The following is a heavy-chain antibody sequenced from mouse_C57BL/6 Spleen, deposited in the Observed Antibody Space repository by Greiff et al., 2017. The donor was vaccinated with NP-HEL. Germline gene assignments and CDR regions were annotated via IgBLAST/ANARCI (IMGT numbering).Heavy chain of an antibody. Sequence: QLQQPGAELVRPGSSVKLSCKASGYTFTSYWMHWVKQRPIQGLEWIGNIDPSDSETHYNQKFKDKATLTVDKSSSTAYMQLSSLTSEESAVYYCARGPYYGKGYATDYWGQGTSVTVAS. CDR1: GYTFTSYW. J-gene: IGHJ4*01. D-gene: IGHD1-1*01. V-gene: IGHV1-52*01. CDR2: IDPSDSET. CDR3: ARGPYYGKGYATDY.